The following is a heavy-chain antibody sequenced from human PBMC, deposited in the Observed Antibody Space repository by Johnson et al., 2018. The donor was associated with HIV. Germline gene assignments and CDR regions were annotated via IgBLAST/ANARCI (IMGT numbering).Heavy chain of an antibody. J-gene: IGHJ3*02. CDR1: GFTFSSYG. V-gene: IGHV3-33*01. CDR2: IWYDGSNK. D-gene: IGHD1-26*01. CDR3: TRLRGSYSEGYCFDI. Sequence: VQLMESGGGLVQPGGSLRLSCAASGFTFSSYGMHWVRQAPGKGLEWVAVIWYDGSNKYYADSVKGRFTISRDNSKNTLYLQMNSLKTEDPAVYYCTRLRGSYSEGYCFDIWGQGTMVTVSS.